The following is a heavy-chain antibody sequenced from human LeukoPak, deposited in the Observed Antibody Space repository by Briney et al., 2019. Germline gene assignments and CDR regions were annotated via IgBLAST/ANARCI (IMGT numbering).Heavy chain of an antibody. J-gene: IGHJ4*02. CDR2: INPNSGGT. D-gene: IGHD5-18*01. CDR3: AREVAKRGYSYED. V-gene: IGHV1-2*02. Sequence: ASVTVSCKASGYTFTGYYMHWVRQAPGQGLEWMGWINPNSGGTNYAQKFQGRVTMTRDTSISTAYMELRSLRSDDTAVYYCAREVAKRGYSYEDWGQGTLVTVSS. CDR1: GYTFTGYY.